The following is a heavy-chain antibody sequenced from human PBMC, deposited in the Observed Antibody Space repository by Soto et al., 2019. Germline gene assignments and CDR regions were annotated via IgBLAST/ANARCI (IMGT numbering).Heavy chain of an antibody. J-gene: IGHJ5*02. D-gene: IGHD1-26*01. V-gene: IGHV4-4*02. CDR1: GGSISSSNW. Sequence: VQLRQSGPGLVKPSGTLSLTCAVSGGSISSSNWWTWVRQAPGKGLEWIGEIYHSGNTYYNPSLKGRVTIPRASANNQCSLTRNSVTAAVTAVYYCATLPPRVVASLLPTPTWGQGTLVTVSS. CDR3: ATLPPRVVASLLPTPT. CDR2: IYHSGNT.